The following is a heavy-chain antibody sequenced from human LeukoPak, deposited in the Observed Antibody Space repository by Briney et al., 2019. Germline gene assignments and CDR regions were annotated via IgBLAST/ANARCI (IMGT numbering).Heavy chain of an antibody. Sequence: SETLSLTCTVSGGSISSYYWSWIRQPPGKGLEWIGYIYYSGSTNYNPSLKSRVTISVDTSKNQFSLKLSSVTAADTAVYYCARGGSYYYGSGSYYKDYYYYYYMDVWGKGTTVTVSS. D-gene: IGHD3-10*01. J-gene: IGHJ6*03. V-gene: IGHV4-59*12. CDR2: IYYSGST. CDR1: GGSISSYY. CDR3: ARGGSYYYGSGSYYKDYYYYYYMDV.